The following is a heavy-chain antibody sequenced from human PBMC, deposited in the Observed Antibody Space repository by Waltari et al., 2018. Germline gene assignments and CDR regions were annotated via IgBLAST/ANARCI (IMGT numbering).Heavy chain of an antibody. J-gene: IGHJ4*02. CDR3: VRGPYSGSLTFDY. CDR2: IGGDGGRA. Sequence: EVQLLESGGGLAQPGGSLRLSCAASGFSFMKHAMNWVRQAPGKGLGWVSSIGGDGGRAHYADSVEGRFTILRDTSSNTLFLQMNSLRAEDSAIYYCVRGPYSGSLTFDYWGQGALVTVSS. CDR1: GFSFMKHA. D-gene: IGHD1-26*01. V-gene: IGHV3-23*01.